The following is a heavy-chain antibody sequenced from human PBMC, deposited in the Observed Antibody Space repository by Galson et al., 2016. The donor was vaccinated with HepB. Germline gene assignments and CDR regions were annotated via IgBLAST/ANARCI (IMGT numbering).Heavy chain of an antibody. CDR2: IHTGNGNT. Sequence: SVKVSCKASGYVFTSYAMHWVRQAPGQSLEWMGWIHTGNGNTKYSQKFQARVAITRDTSARTVYLEMSSLTSADTAIYYCARDKRMVRGREKPPSLIDYWGQGTLVTVSS. D-gene: IGHD3-10*01. J-gene: IGHJ4*02. V-gene: IGHV1-3*04. CDR1: GYVFTSYA. CDR3: ARDKRMVRGREKPPSLIDY.